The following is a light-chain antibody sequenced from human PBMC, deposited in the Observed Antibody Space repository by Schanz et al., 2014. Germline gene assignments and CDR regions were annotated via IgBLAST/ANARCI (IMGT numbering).Light chain of an antibody. CDR3: QHYGSLWT. J-gene: IGKJ1*01. Sequence: IVMTQSPATLSVSPGERATLSCRASQSVTSTYLAWYQQKPGQAPRLLIYGASNRATGIPDRFSGSGSGTDFTLIISRLEPEDFAVYYCQHYGSLWTFGQGTKVEIK. CDR2: GAS. CDR1: QSVTSTY. V-gene: IGKV3-20*01.